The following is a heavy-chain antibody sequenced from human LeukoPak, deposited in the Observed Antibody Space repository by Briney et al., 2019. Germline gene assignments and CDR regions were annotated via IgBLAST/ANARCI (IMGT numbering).Heavy chain of an antibody. Sequence: PGGSLRLSCAASGFTFSTSAMNWVRQAPGKGLEWLSAISGSGDTTYYADSVKGRFTISRDNSKNTLYLQMSSLRAEDTAVYYCAKGSALIAAAADDDFDIWGRGTMVTVSS. CDR1: GFTFSTSA. CDR3: AKGSALIAAAADDDFDI. V-gene: IGHV3-23*01. CDR2: ISGSGDTT. J-gene: IGHJ3*02. D-gene: IGHD6-13*01.